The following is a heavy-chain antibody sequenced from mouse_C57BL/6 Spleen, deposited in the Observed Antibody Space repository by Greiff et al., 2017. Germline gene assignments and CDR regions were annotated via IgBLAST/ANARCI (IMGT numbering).Heavy chain of an antibody. V-gene: IGHV3-1*01. CDR2: ISYSGST. CDR3: ARVGYPPYFDY. Sequence: EVQLQESGPGMVKPSQSLSLTCTVTGYSITSGYDWHWIRHFPGNKLEWMGYISYSGSTNYNQSLKSRISITHDTSKNHFFLKLNSVTTDDTATYYCARVGYPPYFDYWGQGTTLTVSS. D-gene: IGHD2-2*01. J-gene: IGHJ2*01. CDR1: GYSITSGYD.